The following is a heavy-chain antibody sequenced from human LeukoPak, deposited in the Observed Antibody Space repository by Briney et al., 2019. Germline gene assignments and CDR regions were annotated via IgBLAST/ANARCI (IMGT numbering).Heavy chain of an antibody. Sequence: GGSLRLSCAASGFTFSSYAMSWVRQAPGKGREWVSAISGSGGSTYYADSVKGRFTISRDNSKNTLYLQMNSLRAEDTAVYYCAKVELQYYYGSGSFDYWGQGTLVTVSS. D-gene: IGHD3-10*01. CDR2: ISGSGGST. V-gene: IGHV3-23*01. CDR3: AKVELQYYYGSGSFDY. J-gene: IGHJ4*02. CDR1: GFTFSSYA.